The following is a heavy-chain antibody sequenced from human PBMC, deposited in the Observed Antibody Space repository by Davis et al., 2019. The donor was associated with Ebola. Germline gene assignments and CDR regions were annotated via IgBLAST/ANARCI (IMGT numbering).Heavy chain of an antibody. Sequence: PGGSLRLSCAASGITSSSSWIHWVRQAPGKGLVWVSRINKDGSSTSYVDSVEGRFTISRDSAKNTVHLQMDSLRAEDTAVYYCAKSGLSFGVVKYHYGMDVWGKGTTVTVSS. V-gene: IGHV3-74*01. J-gene: IGHJ6*04. CDR1: GITSSSSW. CDR3: AKSGLSFGVVKYHYGMDV. CDR2: INKDGSST. D-gene: IGHD3-3*01.